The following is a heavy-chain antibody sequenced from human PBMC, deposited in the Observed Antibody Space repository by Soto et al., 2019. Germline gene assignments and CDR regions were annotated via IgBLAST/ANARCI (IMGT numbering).Heavy chain of an antibody. D-gene: IGHD2-2*01. V-gene: IGHV1-8*01. Sequence: ASVKVSCKASGYTSSNLDINCLRQASGQRPECMGSMNANSRNTFYSKRVQGKFTMTSDTSLSTAYMEMNNLMSEDTAVYYCARGNPHNYAGCEVWGKRTRIIASS. CDR1: GYTSSNLD. J-gene: IGHJ6*04. CDR3: ARGNPHNYAGCEV. CDR2: MNANSRNT.